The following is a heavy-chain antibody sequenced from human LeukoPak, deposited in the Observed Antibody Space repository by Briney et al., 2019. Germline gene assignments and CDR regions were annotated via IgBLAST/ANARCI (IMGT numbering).Heavy chain of an antibody. CDR3: ARVRWNDY. V-gene: IGHV4-34*01. D-gene: IGHD1-1*01. CDR1: GGSFSGYY. CDR2: INHSGST. J-gene: IGHJ4*02. Sequence: SETLSLTCAVYGGSFSGYYWSWIRQPPGKGLEWIGEINHSGSTNYNPSLKSRVTISVDTSKNQFSLKLSSVTAADTAVYYCARVRWNDYWGQGTLVTVSS.